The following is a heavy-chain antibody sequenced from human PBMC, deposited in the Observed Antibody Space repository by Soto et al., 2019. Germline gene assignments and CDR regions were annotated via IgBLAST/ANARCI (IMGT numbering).Heavy chain of an antibody. CDR3: ARFAWNFYKPGVV. J-gene: IGHJ6*02. D-gene: IGHD3-10*01. CDR1: CYSFTNYW. CDR2: IYPGESDT. Sequence: EALETPWDGSCYSFTNYWNDWGRQRPGKGPEGRGIIYPGESDTRYSPSFQGQVNNSADKSIRTVYLQWNSLKAPDTAMYHCARFAWNFYKPGVVWAQGKSVTVS. V-gene: IGHV5-51*01.